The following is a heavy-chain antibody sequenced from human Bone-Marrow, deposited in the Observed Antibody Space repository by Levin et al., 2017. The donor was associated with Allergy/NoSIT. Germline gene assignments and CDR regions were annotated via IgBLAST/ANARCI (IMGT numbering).Heavy chain of an antibody. CDR2: ISPFNGNT. CDR3: ARRSLYCSGDSCYSGY. J-gene: IGHJ4*02. D-gene: IGHD2-15*01. CDR1: GYTFDNFG. V-gene: IGHV1-18*01. Sequence: GASVKVSCETFGYTFDNFGISWVRQAPGQGLEYMGWISPFNGNTNHVQKFQGRLTLTTDTSTSTAFMELRSLGSDDTAVYYCARRSLYCSGDSCYSGYWGQGTLVTV.